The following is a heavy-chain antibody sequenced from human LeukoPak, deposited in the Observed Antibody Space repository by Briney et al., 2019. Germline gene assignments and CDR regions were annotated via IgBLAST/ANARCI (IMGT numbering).Heavy chain of an antibody. CDR2: IIPIFATT. CDR1: GGTFRSYA. J-gene: IGHJ4*02. D-gene: IGHD3-3*01. Sequence: SVTVSCTASGGTFRSYAISWVRQAPGQGLEWMGGIIPIFATTNYARKFQGRVTITADESTSTAYMELSSLRSEDTAVYYCARLRLLEWLFDYWGQGTLVTVSS. CDR3: ARLRLLEWLFDY. V-gene: IGHV1-69*13.